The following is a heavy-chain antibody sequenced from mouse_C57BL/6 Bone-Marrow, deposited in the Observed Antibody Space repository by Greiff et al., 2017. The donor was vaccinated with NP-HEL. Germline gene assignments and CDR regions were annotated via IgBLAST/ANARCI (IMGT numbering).Heavy chain of an antibody. CDR2: IYPRSGNN. CDR1: GYTFTSYG. Sequence: QVQLQQSGAELARPGASVKLSCKASGYTFTSYGRSWVKQRTGQGLEWIGEIYPRSGNNYYNEKFKGKAKLNADKSSSTGYMELRSLTSEDSAVYFCAYLLLRLPWCFDFWGTGTTVTVSS. J-gene: IGHJ1*03. CDR3: AYLLLRLPWCFDF. D-gene: IGHD1-1*01. V-gene: IGHV1-81*01.